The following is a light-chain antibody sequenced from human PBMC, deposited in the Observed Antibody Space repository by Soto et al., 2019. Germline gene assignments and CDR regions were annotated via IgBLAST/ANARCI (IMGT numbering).Light chain of an antibody. J-gene: IGKJ3*01. CDR1: QSVSSNY. V-gene: IGKV3-20*01. Sequence: EIVLTQSPATLSLSPGERATLSCRASQSVSSNYLAWYQQRPGQAPRLLIFGASYRATGIPDRFSGSGSGTDFALTISRLEPEDFAVDYCHHYSSSPPEFTFGHGTKVDSK. CDR2: GAS. CDR3: HHYSSSPPEFT.